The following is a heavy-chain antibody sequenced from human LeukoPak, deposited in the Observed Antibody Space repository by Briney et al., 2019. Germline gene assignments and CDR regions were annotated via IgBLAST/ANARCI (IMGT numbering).Heavy chain of an antibody. CDR1: GYSFTSYW. D-gene: IGHD2-21*02. J-gene: IGHJ5*02. Sequence: GESLKISCKGSGYSFTSYWIGWVRQMPGKGLELMGIIYPGGSDIRYSPSFQGQVTISADKSISTAYLQWSSLKASDTAMYYCARLPYCGGDCYPNWFDPWGQGTLVTVSS. V-gene: IGHV5-51*01. CDR2: IYPGGSDI. CDR3: ARLPYCGGDCYPNWFDP.